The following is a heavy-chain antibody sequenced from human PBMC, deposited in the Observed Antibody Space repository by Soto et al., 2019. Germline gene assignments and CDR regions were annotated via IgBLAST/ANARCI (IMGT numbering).Heavy chain of an antibody. CDR1: GFTFSSYG. V-gene: IGHV3-33*01. J-gene: IGHJ6*02. Sequence: QVQLVESGGGVVQPGRSLRLSCAASGFTFSSYGMHWVRQAPGKGLEWVAVIWYDGSSKYYADSVKGRITISRDNSKNTLAQQMTVLCAEDTAVYYCARYGIDVWGQGTTVTVSS. CDR3: ARYGIDV. CDR2: IWYDGSSK.